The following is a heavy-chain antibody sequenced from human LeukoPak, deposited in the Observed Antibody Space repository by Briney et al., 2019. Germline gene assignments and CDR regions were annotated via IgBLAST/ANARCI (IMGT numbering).Heavy chain of an antibody. CDR1: GFTFNNFE. D-gene: IGHD2-2*01. J-gene: IGHJ4*02. Sequence: PGGSLRLSCAASGFTFNNFEMNWVRQAPGKGLEWVSAISGSGGSTYYADSVKGRFTVSRDNSKNTLYLQMNTLRAEDTAVYYCAKHVGYCSSSTCHFDYWGQGTLVSVSS. V-gene: IGHV3-23*01. CDR3: AKHVGYCSSSTCHFDY. CDR2: ISGSGGST.